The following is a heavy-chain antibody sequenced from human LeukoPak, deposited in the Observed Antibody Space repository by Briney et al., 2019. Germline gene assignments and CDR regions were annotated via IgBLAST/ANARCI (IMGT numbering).Heavy chain of an antibody. J-gene: IGHJ4*02. Sequence: SETLSLTCTVSVGSIDSYYWSWIRQPPGKGLEWIGYFYYTGSTEYHPSLKSRVTISLDTSKYQFSLKLTSVTAADTAVYYCARVYQSAEYYFDYWGQGNLVSVSS. D-gene: IGHD2-2*01. V-gene: IGHV4-59*01. CDR1: VGSIDSYY. CDR2: FYYTGST. CDR3: ARVYQSAEYYFDY.